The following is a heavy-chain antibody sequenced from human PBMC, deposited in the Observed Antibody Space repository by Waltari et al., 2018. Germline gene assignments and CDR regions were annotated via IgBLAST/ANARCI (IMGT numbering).Heavy chain of an antibody. Sequence: EVQLVESGGGLVKLGGSLRLSCAASGFTFSSYTMNWVRKAPGKGLEWVSSISSIGNYIYYGDSGKGRFTISRDNAKNSVFLQMDSLRAEDTAVYYCARDRGSYSYFDLWGRGTLVTVSS. CDR2: ISSIGNYI. J-gene: IGHJ2*01. V-gene: IGHV3-21*01. CDR3: ARDRGSYSYFDL. CDR1: GFTFSSYT. D-gene: IGHD3-16*01.